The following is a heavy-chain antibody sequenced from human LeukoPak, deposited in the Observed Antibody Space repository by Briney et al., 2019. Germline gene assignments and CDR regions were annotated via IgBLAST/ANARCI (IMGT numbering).Heavy chain of an antibody. CDR3: ARARTTVTTLDY. CDR1: GFTFSSYN. Sequence: GGSLRLSCAASGFTFSSYNMNWVRQAPGKGLEWVSYISSSSSTIYYADSVKGRFTISRDNAKNSLYLQMNSLRDEDTAVYYCARARTTVTTLDYWGREPWSPSPQ. CDR2: ISSSSSTI. V-gene: IGHV3-48*02. J-gene: IGHJ4*02. D-gene: IGHD4-17*01.